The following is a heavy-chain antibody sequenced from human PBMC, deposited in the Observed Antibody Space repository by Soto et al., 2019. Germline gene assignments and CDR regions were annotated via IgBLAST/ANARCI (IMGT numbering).Heavy chain of an antibody. J-gene: IGHJ4*02. CDR3: ASTTSLAGHHGY. V-gene: IGHV4-31*03. CDR2: IYYSGST. CDR1: GGSFSSGGYY. Sequence: QLQLQESGPGLVKPSQTLSLACTVSGGSFSSGGYYWSWIRQLPGQGLEWIGYIYYSGSTYYNPSLKCRFTISRDTSKNQFSLKLSSVTDVDTVMYYYASTTSLAGHHGYCCQGTLVTVAS. D-gene: IGHD6-13*01.